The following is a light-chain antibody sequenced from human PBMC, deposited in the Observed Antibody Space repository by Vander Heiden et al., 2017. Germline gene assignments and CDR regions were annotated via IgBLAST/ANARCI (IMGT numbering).Light chain of an antibody. CDR2: DAS. CDR3: QQRSNWPAFT. Sequence: EIVLTHSPPTLPSSPGERATLSCRASQSVSSYLAWYQQKPGQAPRLLIYDASNRATGIPARFSGSGSGTDFTLTISSLEPEDFAVYYCQQRSNWPAFTFGPGTKVDIK. CDR1: QSVSSY. J-gene: IGKJ3*01. V-gene: IGKV3-11*01.